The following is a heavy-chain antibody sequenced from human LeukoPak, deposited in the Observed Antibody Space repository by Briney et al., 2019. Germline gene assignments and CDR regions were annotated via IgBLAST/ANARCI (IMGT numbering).Heavy chain of an antibody. V-gene: IGHV3-30*02. CDR3: AKDLDPLIVLAVTSAPGGDY. D-gene: IGHD2-21*02. CDR1: RFTFSSYG. J-gene: IGHJ4*02. Sequence: GGSLRLSCAGSRFTFSSYGMHWVRQALGKGLWWVAFIRYDGSNKYYADSVKVRFTLSRDNSKNTLYLQMNSLRAEDTAVYYCAKDLDPLIVLAVTSAPGGDYWGQGTLVTVSS. CDR2: IRYDGSNK.